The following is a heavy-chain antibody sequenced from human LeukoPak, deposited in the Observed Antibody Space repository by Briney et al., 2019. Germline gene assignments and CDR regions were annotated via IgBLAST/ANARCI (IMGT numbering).Heavy chain of an antibody. Sequence: SVKVSCKASGGTFSSYAISWVRQAPGQGLEWMGGIIPIFGTANYAQKFQGRVTITADESTSTAYMELSSLRSDDTAVYYCARVVSFPVAGYNWFDPWGQGTLVTVSS. D-gene: IGHD6-19*01. CDR2: IIPIFGTA. J-gene: IGHJ5*02. CDR1: GGTFSSYA. V-gene: IGHV1-69*13. CDR3: ARVVSFPVAGYNWFDP.